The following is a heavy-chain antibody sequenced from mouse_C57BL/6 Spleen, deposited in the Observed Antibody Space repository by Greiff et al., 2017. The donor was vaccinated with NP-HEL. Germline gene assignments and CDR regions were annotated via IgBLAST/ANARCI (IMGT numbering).Heavy chain of an antibody. CDR1: GYTFTSYW. D-gene: IGHD2-3*01. Sequence: VQLQQPGAELVRPGTSVKLSCKASGYTFTSYWMHWVKQRPGQGLEWIGVIDPSDSYTNYNQKFKGTATLTVDTSSSTAYMQLSSLTSEDSAVYYCARCPRIYDGYPFAYWGQGTLVTVSA. CDR3: ARCPRIYDGYPFAY. CDR2: IDPSDSYT. V-gene: IGHV1-59*01. J-gene: IGHJ3*01.